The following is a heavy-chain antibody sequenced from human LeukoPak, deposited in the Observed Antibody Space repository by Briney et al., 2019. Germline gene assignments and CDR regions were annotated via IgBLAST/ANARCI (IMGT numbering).Heavy chain of an antibody. CDR1: VLPLSNYW. V-gene: IGHV3-7*01. J-gene: IGHJ4*02. CDR2: IKEDGSEK. CDR3: ARHGQHNFYF. D-gene: IGHD5-24*01. Sequence: GGSLRLSCAASVLPLSNYWMAWVRQAPGKGREWVANIKEDGSEKCYGDPVRGRSTISRDNAQSSLTLQMGSLRGDDTAVYYCARHGQHNFYFWGQGTLVTVSS.